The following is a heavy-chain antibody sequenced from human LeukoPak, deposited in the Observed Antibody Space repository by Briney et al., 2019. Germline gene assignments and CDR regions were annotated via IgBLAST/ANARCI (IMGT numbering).Heavy chain of an antibody. V-gene: IGHV4-39*07. CDR2: IYYSGST. D-gene: IGHD3-16*02. Sequence: PSETLSLTCTVSGGSISSSSYYWGWIRQPPGKGLEWIGSIYYSGSTYYNPSLKSRVTISVDTSKNQFSLKLSSVTAADTAVYYCASYDYAWGSYRYTGTNAFDIWGQGTMVTVSS. J-gene: IGHJ3*02. CDR3: ASYDYAWGSYRYTGTNAFDI. CDR1: GGSISSSSYY.